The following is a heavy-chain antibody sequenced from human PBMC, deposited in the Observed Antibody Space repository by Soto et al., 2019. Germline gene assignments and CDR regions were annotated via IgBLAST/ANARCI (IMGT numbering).Heavy chain of an antibody. D-gene: IGHD6-13*01. V-gene: IGHV1-46*01. J-gene: IGHJ6*02. CDR3: AREVVSNSWSDYDGMDV. Sequence: QVQLVQSGAEVKKPGASVKVSCKASGYVFTNYFMHWVRQAPGQGLEWMGIINPNGGGTSYAQKCQGRVTMTRDSATSTVYMDLSSLRSEDTALYFCAREVVSNSWSDYDGMDVWGQGTSVTVSS. CDR1: GYVFTNYF. CDR2: INPNGGGT.